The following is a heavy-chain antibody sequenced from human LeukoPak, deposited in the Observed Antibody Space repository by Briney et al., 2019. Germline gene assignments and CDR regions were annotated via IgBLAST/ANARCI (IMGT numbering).Heavy chain of an antibody. CDR1: GGTFSSYA. V-gene: IGHV1-69*05. D-gene: IGHD1-26*01. J-gene: IGHJ5*02. CDR3: ARDGIVGATQYNWFDP. Sequence: GASVKVSCKASGGTFSSYAISWVRQAPGQGLEWMGGIIPIFGTANYAQKFQGRVTITTDESTSTAYMELSSLRSEDTAVYYCARDGIVGATQYNWFDPWGQGTLVTVSS. CDR2: IIPIFGTA.